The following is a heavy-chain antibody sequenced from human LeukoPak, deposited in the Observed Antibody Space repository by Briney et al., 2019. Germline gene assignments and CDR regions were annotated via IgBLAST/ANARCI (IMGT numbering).Heavy chain of an antibody. J-gene: IGHJ4*02. Sequence: PGGSLRLSCAASGFSFSNYWMSWVRQAPGKGLEWVAVISYDGSSKYYADSVKGRFTISRDNSKNTLYLQMNSLRAEDTAVYYCARGLSGVTGYTYGRGIDYWGQGTLVTVSS. CDR3: ARGLSGVTGYTYGRGIDY. CDR1: GFSFSNYW. D-gene: IGHD5-18*01. CDR2: ISYDGSSK. V-gene: IGHV3-30*03.